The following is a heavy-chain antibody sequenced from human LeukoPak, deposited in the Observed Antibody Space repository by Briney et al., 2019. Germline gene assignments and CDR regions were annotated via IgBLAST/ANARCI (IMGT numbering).Heavy chain of an antibody. J-gene: IGHJ6*03. Sequence: SVKVSCKASGGTFSSYAISWVRQAPGQGLEWMGGIIPIFGTANYAQKFQGRVTITADKSTSTAYMELSSLRSEDTAVYYCARVGPREVVPAALYYYYYMDVWGKGTTVTVSS. CDR2: IIPIFGTA. D-gene: IGHD2-2*01. V-gene: IGHV1-69*06. CDR3: ARVGPREVVPAALYYYYYMDV. CDR1: GGTFSSYA.